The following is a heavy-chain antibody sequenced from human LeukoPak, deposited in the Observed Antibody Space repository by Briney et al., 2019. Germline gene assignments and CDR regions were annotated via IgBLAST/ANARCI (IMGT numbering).Heavy chain of an antibody. CDR3: SRGVIIDFYYYYMDV. V-gene: IGHV3-43D*03. D-gene: IGHD3-10*01. CDR1: GFTFDDYA. J-gene: IGHJ6*03. Sequence: PGGSLRLSCAASGFTFDDYAMHWVRQPPGKGLGWVSLISWDGGSTYYADSVKGRFTISRDNSKNSLYLQMNSLRAEDTALYYCSRGVIIDFYYYYMDVWGKGTTVTVSS. CDR2: ISWDGGST.